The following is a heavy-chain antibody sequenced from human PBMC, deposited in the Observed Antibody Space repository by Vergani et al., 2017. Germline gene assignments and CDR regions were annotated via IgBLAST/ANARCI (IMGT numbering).Heavy chain of an antibody. D-gene: IGHD3-9*01. CDR2: FDPEDGET. CDR3: ATDAGRVLRYLYGMDV. CDR1: GYTLTELS. J-gene: IGHJ6*02. Sequence: QVQLVQSGAEVKKPGASVKVSCKVSGYTLTELSMHWVRQAPGKGLEWMGGFDPEDGETTYAQKFQGRVTMTEDTSTDTAYMERSSLRSEDTAVYYCATDAGRVLRYLYGMDVWGQGTTVTVSS. V-gene: IGHV1-24*01.